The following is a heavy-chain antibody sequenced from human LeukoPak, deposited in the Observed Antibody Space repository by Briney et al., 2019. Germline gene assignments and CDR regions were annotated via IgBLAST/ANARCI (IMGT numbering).Heavy chain of an antibody. V-gene: IGHV1-2*02. Sequence: GASVKVSCKASGYTFTGYYMHWVRQAPGQGLEWMGWINPNSGGTNYAQKFQGRVTMTRDTSISTAYMELSRLRSDDTAVYYCARGHFNLAGDRFDPWGQGTLVTVSS. J-gene: IGHJ5*02. CDR2: INPNSGGT. D-gene: IGHD6-19*01. CDR1: GYTFTGYY. CDR3: ARGHFNLAGDRFDP.